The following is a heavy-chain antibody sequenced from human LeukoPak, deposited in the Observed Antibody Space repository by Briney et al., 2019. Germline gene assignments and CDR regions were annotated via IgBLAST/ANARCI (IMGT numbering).Heavy chain of an antibody. CDR1: GGTFSSYA. CDR3: ARGRWGYSYASPLDY. CDR2: IIPIFGTA. J-gene: IGHJ4*02. Sequence: ASVKVSCKASGGTFSSYAISWVRQAPGQGLEWMGGIIPIFGTANYAQKFQGRVTITADKSTSTAYMELSSLRSEDTAVYYCARGRWGYSYASPLDYWGQGTLVTVSS. V-gene: IGHV1-69*06. D-gene: IGHD5-18*01.